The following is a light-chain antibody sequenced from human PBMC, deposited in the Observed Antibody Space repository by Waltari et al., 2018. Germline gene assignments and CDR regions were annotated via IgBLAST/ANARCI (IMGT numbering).Light chain of an antibody. V-gene: IGLV2-14*03. CDR1: SSDVGGYNY. J-gene: IGLJ2*01. CDR2: DVS. CDR3: SSYISSDTLEL. Sequence: HSALTQPASVSGSPGQSITISCTGTSSDVGGYNYVSWYQQNPGKAPKLIIFDVSNRPSGVSNRFSGSKSGNTASLTVSGLQAEDEADYYCSSYISSDTLELFGGGTSLTVL.